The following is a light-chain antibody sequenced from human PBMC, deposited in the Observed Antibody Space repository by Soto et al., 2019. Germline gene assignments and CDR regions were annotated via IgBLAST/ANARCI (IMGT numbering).Light chain of an antibody. J-gene: IGLJ2*01. CDR2: DVS. Sequence: QPVLTQPRSVSGSPGQSVAISCTGTSSDVGGYNYVSWYQQHPGKAPKLMIYDVSGRPSGVPDRFSGSKSGNTASLTISGLQAEDEADYYCCSYAGTYAVFGGGTQLTVL. CDR3: CSYAGTYAV. V-gene: IGLV2-11*01. CDR1: SSDVGGYNY.